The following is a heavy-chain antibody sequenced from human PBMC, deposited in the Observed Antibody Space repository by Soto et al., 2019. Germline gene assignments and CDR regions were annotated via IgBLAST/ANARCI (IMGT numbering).Heavy chain of an antibody. V-gene: IGHV1-18*01. Sequence: ASVKVSCKASGYTFTSYGISWVRQAPGQGLEWMGWISAYNGNTNYAQKLQGRVTMTTDTSTSTAYMELRSLRSDDTAVYYCARESSLAAVGTGGYYYYYMDVWGQGTLVTVSS. CDR1: GYTFTSYG. J-gene: IGHJ6*03. CDR3: ARESSLAAVGTGGYYYYYMDV. CDR2: ISAYNGNT. D-gene: IGHD6-13*01.